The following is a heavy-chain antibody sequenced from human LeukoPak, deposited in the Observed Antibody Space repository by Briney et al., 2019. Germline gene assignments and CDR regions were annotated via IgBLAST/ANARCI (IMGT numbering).Heavy chain of an antibody. D-gene: IGHD2-2*01. V-gene: IGHV3-21*01. CDR3: ARASGDIVVVPAGNY. Sequence: PGGSLRLSCAASGFTFSSYSMNWVRQAPGKGLEWVSSISSSSSYIYYADSVKGRFTISRDNAKNSLYLQMNSLRAEDTAVYYCARASGDIVVVPAGNYWGQGTLVTVSS. CDR1: GFTFSSYS. J-gene: IGHJ4*02. CDR2: ISSSSSYI.